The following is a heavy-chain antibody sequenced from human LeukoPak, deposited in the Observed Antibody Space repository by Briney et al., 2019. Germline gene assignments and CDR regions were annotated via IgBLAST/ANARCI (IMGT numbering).Heavy chain of an antibody. CDR1: GGSISSYY. CDR3: ASLGVPYYDFWSGYPVFDY. Sequence: PSETLSLTCTVSGGSISSYYWSWIRQPPGKGLEWIGYIYYSGSTNYNPSLKSRVTISVDTSKNQFSLKLSSVTAADTAVYYCASLGVPYYDFWSGYPVFDYWGQGTLVTVSS. J-gene: IGHJ4*02. V-gene: IGHV4-59*01. CDR2: IYYSGST. D-gene: IGHD3-3*01.